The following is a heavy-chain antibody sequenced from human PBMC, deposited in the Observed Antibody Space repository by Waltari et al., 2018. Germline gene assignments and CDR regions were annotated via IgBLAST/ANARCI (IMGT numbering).Heavy chain of an antibody. V-gene: IGHV3-30*04. J-gene: IGHJ4*02. CDR1: GFTFSSYA. Sequence: QVQLVESGGGVVQPGRSLRLSCAASGFTFSSYAMHWVRQAPGKGLGWVAVISYDGRNKYYADSVKGRFTISRDNSKNTLYLQMNSLRAEDTAVYYCASSTMVQGVLVGYFDYWGQGTLVTVSS. CDR2: ISYDGRNK. D-gene: IGHD3-10*01. CDR3: ASSTMVQGVLVGYFDY.